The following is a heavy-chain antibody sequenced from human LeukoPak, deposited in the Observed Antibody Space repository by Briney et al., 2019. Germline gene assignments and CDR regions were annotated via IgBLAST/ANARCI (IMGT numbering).Heavy chain of an antibody. CDR1: GGSISSYY. Sequence: SETLSLTCTVSGGSISSYYWCWIRQPAGKGLEWIGRIYTSGSTNYNPSLKSRVTMSVDTSKNQFSLKLSSVTAADTAVYYCAREDYDSSGYYYYGMDVWGQGTTVTVSS. CDR3: AREDYDSSGYYYYGMDV. CDR2: IYTSGST. D-gene: IGHD3-22*01. J-gene: IGHJ6*02. V-gene: IGHV4-4*07.